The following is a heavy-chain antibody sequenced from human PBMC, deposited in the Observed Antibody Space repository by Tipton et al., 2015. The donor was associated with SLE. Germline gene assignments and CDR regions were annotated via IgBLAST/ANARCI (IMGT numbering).Heavy chain of an antibody. D-gene: IGHD3-16*01. Sequence: TLSLTCTVSGGSITSNYWSWIRQSPGKGLEWIGYIYYSGSTNYNPSLKSRVTISVDTSKNQFSLRLSSVTAGDTAVYYCATQGGSGGHDAFDIWGQGTMVTVSS. CDR3: ATQGGSGGHDAFDI. CDR1: GGSITSNY. J-gene: IGHJ3*02. V-gene: IGHV4-59*01. CDR2: IYYSGST.